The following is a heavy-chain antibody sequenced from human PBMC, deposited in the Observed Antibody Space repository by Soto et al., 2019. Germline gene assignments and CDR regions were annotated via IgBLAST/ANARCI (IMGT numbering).Heavy chain of an antibody. CDR3: ALPLLRYRSNYYYYYGMDV. CDR1: GGSILNGGHY. D-gene: IGHD1-1*01. CDR2: INHSGST. Sequence: SETLSLTCTVSGGSILNGGHYWTWIRQHPGKGLEWIGEINHSGSTNYNPSLKSRVTISVDTSKNQFSLKLSSVTAADTAAYYCALPLLRYRSNYYYYYGMDVWGQGTTVTVSS. V-gene: IGHV4-34*01. J-gene: IGHJ6*02.